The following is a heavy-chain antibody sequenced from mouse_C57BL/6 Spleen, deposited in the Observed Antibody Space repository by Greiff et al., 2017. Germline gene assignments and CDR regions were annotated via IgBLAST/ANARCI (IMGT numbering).Heavy chain of an antibody. D-gene: IGHD3-2*01. CDR1: GYTFTSYW. Sequence: VQLQQPGAELVRPGTSVKLSCKASGYTFTSYWMHWVKQRPGQGLEWIGVIDPSDSYTNYNQKFKGKATLTVDTSSSTAYMQLSSLTSEDSAVYYCAIDSPRYWGQGTTLTVSS. J-gene: IGHJ2*01. CDR2: IDPSDSYT. V-gene: IGHV1-59*01. CDR3: AIDSPRY.